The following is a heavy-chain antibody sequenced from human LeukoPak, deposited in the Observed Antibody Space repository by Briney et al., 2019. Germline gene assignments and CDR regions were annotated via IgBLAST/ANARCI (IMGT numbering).Heavy chain of an antibody. J-gene: IGHJ4*02. D-gene: IGHD2-15*01. CDR3: AKGPVAVVAEDFYFDY. V-gene: IGHV3-23*01. Sequence: GGSLRLSCAASGFTFSSYAMSWVRQAPGKGLEWVSAISGSGGSTYYADSVKGRFTISRDNSKNTLYLQMNSLRAEDTAVYYCAKGPVAVVAEDFYFDYWGQGTLVTVSS. CDR2: ISGSGGST. CDR1: GFTFSSYA.